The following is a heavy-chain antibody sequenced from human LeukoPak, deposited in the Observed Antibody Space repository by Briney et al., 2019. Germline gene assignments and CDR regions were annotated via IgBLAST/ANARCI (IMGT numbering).Heavy chain of an antibody. D-gene: IGHD2-15*01. CDR1: GGSISSYY. J-gene: IGHJ4*02. V-gene: IGHV4-4*07. CDR3: ARGFCSGGSCYLFDS. CDR2: IYSSGST. Sequence: KSSETLSLTCTVSGGSISSYYWSWIRQPAGKGLEWIGRIYSSGSTNYNPSLKSRVTMSVDTSKNQVSLKLNSVTAADTAVYYCARGFCSGGSCYLFDSWGQGTLVTVSS.